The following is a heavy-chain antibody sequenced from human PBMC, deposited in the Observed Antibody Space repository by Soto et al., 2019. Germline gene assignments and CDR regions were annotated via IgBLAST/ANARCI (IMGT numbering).Heavy chain of an antibody. CDR3: ARDYSSSWYNWFDP. CDR1: GYTFTSYG. CDR2: ISAYNGNT. D-gene: IGHD6-13*01. V-gene: IGHV1-18*04. Sequence: ASVKVSCKASGYTFTSYGISWVRQAPGQGLEWMGWISAYNGNTNYAQKLQGRVTMTTDTSTSTAYMQLRSLRSDDTAVYYCARDYSSSWYNWFDPWGQGTLVTVSS. J-gene: IGHJ5*02.